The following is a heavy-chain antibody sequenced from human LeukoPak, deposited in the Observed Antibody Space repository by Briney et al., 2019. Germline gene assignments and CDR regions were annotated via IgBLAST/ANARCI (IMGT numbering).Heavy chain of an antibody. CDR1: GGSFSGYY. CDR3: ARPEYSSRGAVGY. CDR2: INHSGST. V-gene: IGHV4-34*01. J-gene: IGHJ4*02. D-gene: IGHD6-6*01. Sequence: ASETLSLTCAVYGGSFSGYYWSWIRQPPGKGLEWIGEINHSGSTNYNPSLKSRDTISVDTSKNQFSLKLSSVTAADTAVYYCARPEYSSRGAVGYWGQGTLVTVSS.